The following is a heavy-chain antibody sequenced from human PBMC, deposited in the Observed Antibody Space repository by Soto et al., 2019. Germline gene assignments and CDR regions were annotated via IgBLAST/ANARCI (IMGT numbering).Heavy chain of an antibody. Sequence: PGESLKISCQGSGYSFANYWIAWVRQVPGKGLEWGGVIYPGDSDTRYSPSFRGQVTISADKSISHVYLQWSSLKASDTAMYYCARNRLRQYYYGMDVWGQGTTVTVSS. D-gene: IGHD3-10*01. V-gene: IGHV5-51*01. CDR3: ARNRLRQYYYGMDV. CDR2: IYPGDSDT. CDR1: GYSFANYW. J-gene: IGHJ6*02.